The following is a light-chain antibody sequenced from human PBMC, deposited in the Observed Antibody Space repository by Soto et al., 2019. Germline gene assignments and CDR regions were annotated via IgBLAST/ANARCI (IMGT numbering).Light chain of an antibody. J-gene: IGLJ1*01. CDR2: EVS. V-gene: IGLV2-14*01. CDR3: SSYTRDTALV. Sequence: QSALTQPASVSGSPGQSITISCTGTSSDVGTYNYVSRYQHHPGKAPKLIIYEVSNRPSGVSNRFSGSKSGSTASLTISGLQAEDEADYHCSSYTRDTALVFGTGTKVTVL. CDR1: SSDVGTYNY.